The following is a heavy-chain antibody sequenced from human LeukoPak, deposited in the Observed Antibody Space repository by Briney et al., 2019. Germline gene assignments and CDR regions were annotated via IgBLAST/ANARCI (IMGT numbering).Heavy chain of an antibody. Sequence: SQTLSLTCTVSGGSISSGGYYWGWIRQPPGKGLEWIGSIYHSGSTYYNPSLKSRVTISVDTSKNQFSLKLSSVTAADTAVYYCAREGQKNIAVAGKFDYWGQGTLVTVSS. CDR1: GGSISSGGYY. CDR3: AREGQKNIAVAGKFDY. V-gene: IGHV4-39*07. CDR2: IYHSGST. D-gene: IGHD6-19*01. J-gene: IGHJ4*02.